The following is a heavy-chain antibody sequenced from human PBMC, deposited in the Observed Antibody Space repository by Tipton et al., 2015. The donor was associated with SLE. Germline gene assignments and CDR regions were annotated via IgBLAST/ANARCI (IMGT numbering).Heavy chain of an antibody. V-gene: IGHV3-30*18. D-gene: IGHD6-19*01. CDR2: ISYDGSNK. J-gene: IGHJ6*03. CDR3: AKDGGAVAGYYYYYMDV. Sequence: SLRLSCAASGFTVSSNYMSWVRQAPGKGLEWVAVISYDGSNKYYADSVKGRFTISRDNSKNTLYLQMNSLRAEDTAVYYCAKDGGAVAGYYYYYMDVWGKGTTVTVSS. CDR1: GFTVSSNY.